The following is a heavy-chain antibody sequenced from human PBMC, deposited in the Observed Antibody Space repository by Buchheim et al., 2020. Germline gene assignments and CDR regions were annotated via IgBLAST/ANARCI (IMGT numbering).Heavy chain of an antibody. V-gene: IGHV1-46*01. CDR3: ARDRLIRFWEWSTPDPYGMDV. D-gene: IGHD3-3*01. J-gene: IGHJ6*04. CDR1: GYTFTSYY. Sequence: QVQLVQSGAEVKKPGASVKVSCKASGYTFTSYYMHWVRQAPGQGLEWMGIINPSGGSTSYAQKFQGRVTMTRNTSTSTAYMELGRLRYEDTAVYYCARDRLIRFWEWSTPDPYGMDVWGKGT. CDR2: INPSGGST.